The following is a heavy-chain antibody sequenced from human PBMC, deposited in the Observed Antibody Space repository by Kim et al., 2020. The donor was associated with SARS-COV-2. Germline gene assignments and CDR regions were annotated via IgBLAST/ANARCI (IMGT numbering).Heavy chain of an antibody. CDR1: GFTVSSKY. CDR3: AKFHGGGTSHFDY. J-gene: IGHJ4*02. Sequence: GGSLRLSCAASGFTVSSKYMSWVRQAPGKGLEWVSVIYSGGRTYYADSVKGRFTISRDNSKNSLYLQMNNLRAEDTAMYYCAKFHGGGTSHFDYWGQGTLVTVSS. CDR2: IYSGGRT. V-gene: IGHV3-53*01. D-gene: IGHD1-26*01.